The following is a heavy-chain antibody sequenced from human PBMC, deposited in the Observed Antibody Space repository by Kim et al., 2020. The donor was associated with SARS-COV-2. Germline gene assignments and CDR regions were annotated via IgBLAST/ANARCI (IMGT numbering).Heavy chain of an antibody. D-gene: IGHD6-19*01. CDR2: INHSGST. V-gene: IGHV4-34*01. Sequence: SETLSLTCAVYGGSFSGYYWSWIRQPPGKGLEWIGEINHSGSTNYNPSLKSRVTISVDTSKNQFSLKLSSVTAADTAVYYCARLGYSSGWRTTDYWGQGTLVTVSS. CDR1: GGSFSGYY. J-gene: IGHJ4*02. CDR3: ARLGYSSGWRTTDY.